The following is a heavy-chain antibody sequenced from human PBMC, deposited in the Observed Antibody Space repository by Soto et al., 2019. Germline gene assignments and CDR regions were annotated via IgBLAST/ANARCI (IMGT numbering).Heavy chain of an antibody. CDR1: GFTFSSDA. J-gene: IGHJ3*02. V-gene: IGHV3-23*01. D-gene: IGHD2-15*01. CDR3: ARDCSGGSCYRDGFDI. CDR2: ISASGDIT. Sequence: PGGFLRLSCTATGFTFSSDAVNWVRQTPGKGLEWVSGISASGDITYYADSVKGRFTISRDSSKNTLFLQLNSLRAEDTAVYYCARDCSGGSCYRDGFDIWGQGTMVTVSS.